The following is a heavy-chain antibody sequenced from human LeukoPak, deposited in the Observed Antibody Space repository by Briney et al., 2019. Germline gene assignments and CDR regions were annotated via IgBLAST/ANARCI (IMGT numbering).Heavy chain of an antibody. CDR2: VNPNSGDT. CDR1: GYSFNIYE. CDR3: SRGPRFDP. J-gene: IGHJ5*02. V-gene: IGHV1-8*01. Sequence: ASVKVSCKTSGYSFNIYEIDWVRQATGLGLEGMGWVNPNSGDTDYAQKFRGRLTMTRNTPRSTAYMELSGLRLEDTAVYYCSRGPRFDPWGQGTQVTVSS.